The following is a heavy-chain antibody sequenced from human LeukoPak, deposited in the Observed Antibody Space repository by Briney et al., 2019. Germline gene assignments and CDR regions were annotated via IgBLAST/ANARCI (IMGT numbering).Heavy chain of an antibody. CDR2: IYTSGST. CDR3: VEYSNPSSDLDY. V-gene: IGHV4-4*07. D-gene: IGHD4-4*01. CDR1: GGSISSYY. J-gene: IGHJ4*02. Sequence: PSETLSLTCTVSGGSISSYYWSWIRQPAGKGLEWIGRIYTSGSTNYNPSLKSRVTMSVDTSKNQFSLKLSSVTAADTAVYYCVEYSNPSSDLDYWGQGTLVTVSS.